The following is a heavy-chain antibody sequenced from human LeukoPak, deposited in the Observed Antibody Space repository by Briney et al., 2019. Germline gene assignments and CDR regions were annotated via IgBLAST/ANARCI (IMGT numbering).Heavy chain of an antibody. J-gene: IGHJ2*01. Sequence: PSETLSLTCAVSGGSISSGGYSWSWIRQPPGKGLEWIGYIYHSGSTYYNPSLKSRVTISVDRSKNQFSLKLSSVTAADTAVYYCARPQHYYYDSSGFPPMYFDLWGRGTLVTVSS. CDR1: GGSISSGGYS. V-gene: IGHV4-30-2*01. D-gene: IGHD3-22*01. CDR3: ARPQHYYYDSSGFPPMYFDL. CDR2: IYHSGST.